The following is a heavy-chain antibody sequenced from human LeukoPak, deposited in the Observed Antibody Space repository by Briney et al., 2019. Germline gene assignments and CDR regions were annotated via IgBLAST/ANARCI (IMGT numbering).Heavy chain of an antibody. CDR2: IYYSGST. J-gene: IGHJ3*02. Sequence: TSQTLSLTCTVSGGSISSGDYYWSWIRQPPWKGLEWIGYIYYSGSTYYNPSLKSRVTISVDTSKNQFSLKLSSVTAADTAVYYCARNYCSGGSCYPHDAFDIWGQGTMVTVSS. D-gene: IGHD2-15*01. V-gene: IGHV4-30-4*08. CDR3: ARNYCSGGSCYPHDAFDI. CDR1: GGSISSGDYY.